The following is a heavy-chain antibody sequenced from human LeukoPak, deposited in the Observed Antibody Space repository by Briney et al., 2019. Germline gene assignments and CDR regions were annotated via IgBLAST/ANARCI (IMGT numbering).Heavy chain of an antibody. D-gene: IGHD3-22*01. CDR3: ARYESSAYGIDV. J-gene: IGHJ2*01. CDR1: GGSISSSSSY. V-gene: IGHV4-39*01. CDR2: IYYSGST. Sequence: SETLSLTCTVSGGSISSSSSYWGWIRQPPGMGLEWIGSIYYSGSTYYNPSLKSRVTIAIDTHKHQLSLKVSSVAAADTAVYYCARYESSAYGIDVWRRDTLVTVSS.